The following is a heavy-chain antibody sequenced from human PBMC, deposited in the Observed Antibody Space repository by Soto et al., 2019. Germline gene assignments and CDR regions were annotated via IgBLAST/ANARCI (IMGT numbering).Heavy chain of an antibody. J-gene: IGHJ4*02. CDR1: GGSISRYY. CDR3: ARGPGIAVAGHYYFDY. CDR2: IYYSGST. Sequence: SETLSLTCTVSGGSISRYYWSWIRQPPGKGLEWIGYIYYSGSTNYNPSLKSRVTISVDTSKNQFSLKLSSVTAADTAVYYCARGPGIAVAGHYYFDYWGQGTLVTVSS. D-gene: IGHD6-19*01. V-gene: IGHV4-59*01.